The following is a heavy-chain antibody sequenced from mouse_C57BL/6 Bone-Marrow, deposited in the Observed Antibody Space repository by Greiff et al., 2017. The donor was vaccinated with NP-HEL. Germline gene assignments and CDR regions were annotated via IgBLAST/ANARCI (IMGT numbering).Heavy chain of an antibody. CDR3: TRGDLDY. J-gene: IGHJ4*01. CDR1: GYTFTDYE. CDR2: LDPETGGT. Sequence: VQLQQSGAELVRPGASVTLSCKASGYTFTDYEMHWVKQTPVHGLEWIGALDPETGGTAYNQKFKGKAILTADKSSSTAYMELRSLTSEDSAVYYCTRGDLDYWGQGTSVTVSS. V-gene: IGHV1-15*01.